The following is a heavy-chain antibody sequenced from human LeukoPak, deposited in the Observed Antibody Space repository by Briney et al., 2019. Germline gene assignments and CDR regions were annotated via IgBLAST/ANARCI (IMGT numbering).Heavy chain of an antibody. V-gene: IGHV3-23*01. CDR1: GFTFSSYA. CDR2: ISGSGGST. J-gene: IGHJ3*02. D-gene: IGHD1-1*01. CDR3: AGGERALDAFDI. Sequence: GGSLRLSCAASGFTFSSYAMSWVRQAPGKGLEWVSAISGSGGSTYYADSVKGRFTISRDNSKNTLYLQMNSLRAEDTAVYYCAGGERALDAFDIWGQGTMVTVSS.